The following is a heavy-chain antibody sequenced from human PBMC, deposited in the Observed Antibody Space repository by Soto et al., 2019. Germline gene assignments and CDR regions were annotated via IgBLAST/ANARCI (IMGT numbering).Heavy chain of an antibody. V-gene: IGHV4-39*01. CDR3: ARGRGGGVPAAIVSWWFEP. D-gene: IGHD2-2*01. J-gene: IGHJ5*02. CDR1: GGSISSSSYY. Sequence: SETLSLTCTVSGGSISSSSYYWGWIRQPPGKGLEWIGSIYYSGSPYYNPSLKSRVTISVDTSKNQFSLKLSSGTAADTAVYYCARGRGGGVPAAIVSWWFEPWGQGTLVTVSS. CDR2: IYYSGSP.